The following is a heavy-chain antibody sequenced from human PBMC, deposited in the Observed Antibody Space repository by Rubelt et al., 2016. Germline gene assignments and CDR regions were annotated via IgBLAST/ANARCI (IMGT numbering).Heavy chain of an antibody. V-gene: IGHV1-2*06. Sequence: QVQLVQSGAEVKKPGASVKVSCKASGYTFTGYYMHWVRQAPGQGLEWMGRINPNSGGTKYAQKFQGRVTMTRETSISTAYMELGRLSSDDTAVYYCAREGDYYYGMDVWGQGTTVTVSS. J-gene: IGHJ6*02. CDR3: AREGDYYYGMDV. D-gene: IGHD3-16*01. CDR2: INPNSGGT. CDR1: GYTFTGYY.